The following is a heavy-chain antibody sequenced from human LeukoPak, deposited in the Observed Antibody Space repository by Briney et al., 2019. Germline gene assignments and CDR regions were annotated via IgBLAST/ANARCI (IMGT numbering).Heavy chain of an antibody. D-gene: IGHD1-26*01. CDR3: ARVVVGATEVEANWFDP. V-gene: IGHV1-69*06. CDR2: IIPIFGTA. Sequence: SVKVSCKASGGTFSSYAISWVRQAPGQGLEWMGGIIPIFGTANYAQKFQGRVTITADKSTSTAYMELSSLRSEDTAVYYCARVVVGATEVEANWFDPWGQGTLVTVSS. CDR1: GGTFSSYA. J-gene: IGHJ5*02.